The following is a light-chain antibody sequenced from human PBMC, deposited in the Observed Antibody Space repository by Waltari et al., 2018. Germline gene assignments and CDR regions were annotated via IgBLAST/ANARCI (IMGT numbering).Light chain of an antibody. Sequence: DIQMTQSPSTLYASVGDSGTITGRASQSISSWLAWYQQKPGKAPKLLIYKSSSLESGVPSRFSGSGSGTEFTLTISSLQPDDFATYYCQQYNSYWTFGQGTKVEIK. J-gene: IGKJ1*01. CDR1: QSISSW. CDR2: KSS. V-gene: IGKV1-5*03. CDR3: QQYNSYWT.